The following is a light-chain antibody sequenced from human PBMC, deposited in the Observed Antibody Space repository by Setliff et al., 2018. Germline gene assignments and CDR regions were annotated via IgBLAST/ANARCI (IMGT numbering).Light chain of an antibody. Sequence: QSVLTQPASVSGSPGQSIAVSCTGSGSDVGAYKFVSWYQQRPGKAPRLMIYDVSNRPSGVSDRFSGSKSGNTASLTISGLQAEDGADYYCCSYTGTSTPYVFGTGTKVTVL. J-gene: IGLJ1*01. CDR1: GSDVGAYKF. CDR3: CSYTGTSTPYV. V-gene: IGLV2-14*01. CDR2: DVS.